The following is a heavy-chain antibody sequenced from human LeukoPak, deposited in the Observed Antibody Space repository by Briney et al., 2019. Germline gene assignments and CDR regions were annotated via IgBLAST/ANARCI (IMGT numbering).Heavy chain of an antibody. D-gene: IGHD3-9*01. Sequence: PSETLSLTCAVYGGSFSGYYWSWIRQPPGKGLEWIGEINHSGSTNYNPSLKSRVTISVDTSKNQFSLKLSSVTAADTAVYYCTRPRTYYDILTGYSDYYYMDVWGKGTTVTISS. CDR2: INHSGST. V-gene: IGHV4-34*01. CDR3: TRPRTYYDILTGYSDYYYMDV. CDR1: GGSFSGYY. J-gene: IGHJ6*03.